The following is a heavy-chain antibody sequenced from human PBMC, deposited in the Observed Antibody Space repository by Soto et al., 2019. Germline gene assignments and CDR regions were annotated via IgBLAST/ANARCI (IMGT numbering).Heavy chain of an antibody. V-gene: IGHV4-39*01. CDR2: IYYTGST. CDR1: GGSISTISYY. CDR3: ARRRGCSGNSCYSGYVWFDP. Sequence: PSETLSLTCTVSGGSISTISYYWGWIRQSPGKGLEWIGSIYYTGSTYYDPSLESRVTISVDTSKNQFSLKLRSVTTADTAVYYCARRRGCSGNSCYSGYVWFDPWGQGTLVTVS. D-gene: IGHD2-15*01. J-gene: IGHJ5*02.